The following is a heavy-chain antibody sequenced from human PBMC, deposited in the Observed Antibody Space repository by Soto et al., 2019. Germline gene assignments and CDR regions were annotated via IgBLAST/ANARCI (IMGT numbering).Heavy chain of an antibody. Sequence: GASVKVSCKASGYTFTSYAMHWVCQAPGQRLEWMGWINAGNGNTKYSQKFQGRVTITRDTSASTAYMELSSLRSEDTAVYYCARGQIQYDFWSGYYGDYLGQGTLVTVSS. CDR2: INAGNGNT. V-gene: IGHV1-3*01. J-gene: IGHJ4*02. D-gene: IGHD3-3*01. CDR3: ARGQIQYDFWSGYYGDY. CDR1: GYTFTSYA.